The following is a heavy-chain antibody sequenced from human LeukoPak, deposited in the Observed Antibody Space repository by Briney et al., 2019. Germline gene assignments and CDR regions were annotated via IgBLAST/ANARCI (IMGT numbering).Heavy chain of an antibody. D-gene: IGHD2/OR15-2a*01. Sequence: GGSLRLSCAASGVTFSNYWMHWVRQAPGKGLGWVSRMNSDGSTTNYADSVKGRFTISRDNAKNTLFLQMNSLRAEDTAVYYCASLQNVPSYYYYVLDVWGQGTTVTVSS. CDR2: MNSDGSTT. V-gene: IGHV3-74*01. CDR3: ASLQNVPSYYYYVLDV. J-gene: IGHJ6*02. CDR1: GVTFSNYW.